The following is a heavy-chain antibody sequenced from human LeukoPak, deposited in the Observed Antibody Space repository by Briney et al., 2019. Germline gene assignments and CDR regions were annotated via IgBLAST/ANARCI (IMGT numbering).Heavy chain of an antibody. Sequence: SETLSLTCAVYGGSFSGYYWSWIRQPPGKRLEWIGEINHSGSTNYNPSRKSRVTISVDTSKNQFSLKLSSVTAADTAVYYCARGVGSQLWLLPYYYYYMDVWGKGTTVTVSS. J-gene: IGHJ6*03. D-gene: IGHD5-18*01. V-gene: IGHV4-34*01. CDR2: INHSGST. CDR1: GGSFSGYY. CDR3: ARGVGSQLWLLPYYYYYMDV.